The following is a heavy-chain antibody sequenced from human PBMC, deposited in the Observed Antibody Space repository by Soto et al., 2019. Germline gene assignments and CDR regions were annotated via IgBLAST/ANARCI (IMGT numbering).Heavy chain of an antibody. V-gene: IGHV3-15*07. CDR2: VKSKTDGGSS. Sequence: PGGSLRLSCAASGFPFSNAWINWVRQVPGKGLEWVDRVKSKTDGGSSDYAAPVKGRFAVSRDDSKNIVYLQMNSLKIEDTGVYYCTTDSRTTLPEIRFDYWGHGTQVTVSS. CDR3: TTDSRTTLPEIRFDY. J-gene: IGHJ4*01. CDR1: GFPFSNAW. D-gene: IGHD1-26*01.